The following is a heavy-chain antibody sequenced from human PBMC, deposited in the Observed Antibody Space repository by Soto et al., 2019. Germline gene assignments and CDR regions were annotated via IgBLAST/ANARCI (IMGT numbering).Heavy chain of an antibody. J-gene: IGHJ4*02. CDR1: GFTFRSYG. V-gene: IGHV3-30*18. CDR3: AKERDPGPATYYFDS. D-gene: IGHD2-15*01. Sequence: QVQLVESGGGMVHPGGSLRLSCTASGFTFRSYGMHWVRQVPGKGLQWVSVISSDGNDYHHADSVKGRFTISRDNSKNTLFLQMNSLGADETAVYYCAKERDPGPATYYFDSWGQGTLVTVS. CDR2: ISSDGNDY.